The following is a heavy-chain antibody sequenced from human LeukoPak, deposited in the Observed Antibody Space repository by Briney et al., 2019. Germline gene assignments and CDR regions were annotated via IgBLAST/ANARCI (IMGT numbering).Heavy chain of an antibody. CDR1: DGSIKTNYW. Sequence: SETLSLTCTVSDGSIKTNYWWTWVRQPPGKGLEWIGETWHSGSSTNYNPSLKSRVTISVDTSKNQFSLKLSSVTAADTAVYYCARSWLVLPVFAYWGQGTLVTVSS. CDR3: ARSWLVLPVFAY. D-gene: IGHD6-19*01. J-gene: IGHJ4*02. CDR2: TWHSGSST. V-gene: IGHV4-4*02.